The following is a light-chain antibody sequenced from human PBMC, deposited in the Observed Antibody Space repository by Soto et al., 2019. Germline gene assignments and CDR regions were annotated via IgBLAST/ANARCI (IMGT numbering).Light chain of an antibody. CDR2: EGS. CDR3: CSYAGDSTFV. V-gene: IGLV2-23*03. J-gene: IGLJ3*02. CDR1: SSDVGSYNF. Sequence: QSVMTQPASVSGSPGQSITISCTGTSSDVGSYNFVSWYQHHPGRAPKLIIYEGSKRPSGFSNRFSGSKSGNTASLTISGLQAEDEADYYCCSYAGDSTFVFGGGTQLTVL.